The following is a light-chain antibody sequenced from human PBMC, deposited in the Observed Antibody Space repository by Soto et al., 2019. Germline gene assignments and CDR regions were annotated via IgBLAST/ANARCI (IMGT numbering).Light chain of an antibody. J-gene: IGKJ3*01. CDR1: QSVSSN. Sequence: EIVLTQSPATLSLSPGERATLSCRASQSVSSNLAWYQQKPGQAPRLLIYGVSTRATGIPARFSGSESGTEFTLTISSLRSEDFAVYYCQQYNDWPFTFGPGTKVDIK. CDR3: QQYNDWPFT. V-gene: IGKV3-15*01. CDR2: GVS.